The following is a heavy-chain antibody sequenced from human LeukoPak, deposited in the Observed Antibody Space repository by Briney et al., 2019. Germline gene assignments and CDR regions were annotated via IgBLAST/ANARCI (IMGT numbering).Heavy chain of an antibody. CDR2: IYYSGGT. V-gene: IGHV4-39*01. CDR3: AAFLYSSSWYYFDY. Sequence: SETLSLTCTVSGGSISSSSYYWGWIRQPPGKGLEWIGSIYYSGGTYYNPSLKSRVTISVDTSKNQFSLKLSSVTAADTAVYYCAAFLYSSSWYYFDYWGQGTLVTVSS. D-gene: IGHD6-13*01. CDR1: GGSISSSSYY. J-gene: IGHJ4*02.